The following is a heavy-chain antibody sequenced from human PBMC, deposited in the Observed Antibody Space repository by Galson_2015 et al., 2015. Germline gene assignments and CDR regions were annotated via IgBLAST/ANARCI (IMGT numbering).Heavy chain of an antibody. CDR1: GYSFTSYW. Sequence: QSGAEVKKPGESLRISCTGSGYSFTSYWISWVRQMPGKGLEWMGRIDPSDSYTNYSPSFQGHVTISADKSISTAYLQWSSLKASDTAMYYCARQEGDGVIVVVGGDYWGQGTLVTVSS. D-gene: IGHD3-22*01. J-gene: IGHJ4*02. CDR2: IDPSDSYT. CDR3: ARQEGDGVIVVVGGDY. V-gene: IGHV5-10-1*01.